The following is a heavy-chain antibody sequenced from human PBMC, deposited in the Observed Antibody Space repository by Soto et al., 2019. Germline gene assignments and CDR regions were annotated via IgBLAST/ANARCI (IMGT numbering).Heavy chain of an antibody. D-gene: IGHD6-13*01. V-gene: IGHV4-59*01. CDR1: GGSISSYY. Sequence: QVQLQESGPGLVKPSETLSLTCTVSGGSISSYYWSWIRQPPGKGLEWIGYIYYSGSTNYNPSLKSRVTISVDTSKNQFSLKLSSVTAADTAVYYCARVTSGYSSSWYSHFDYWGQGTLVTVSS. CDR3: ARVTSGYSSSWYSHFDY. J-gene: IGHJ4*02. CDR2: IYYSGST.